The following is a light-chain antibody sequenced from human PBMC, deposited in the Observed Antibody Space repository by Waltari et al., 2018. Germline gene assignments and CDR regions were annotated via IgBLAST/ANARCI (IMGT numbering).Light chain of an antibody. J-gene: IGKJ1*01. CDR1: KSVLYNSNNKNY. CDR3: QQYYSSPRT. Sequence: DIVMTQSPDSLAVSLGERATINCKSSKSVLYNSNNKNYLAWYQQKPGQPPKLLIYWASTRQSGVPDRFSGGGSGTDFTLTISSLQAEDVAVYYCQQYYSSPRTVGQGTKVEIK. V-gene: IGKV4-1*01. CDR2: WAS.